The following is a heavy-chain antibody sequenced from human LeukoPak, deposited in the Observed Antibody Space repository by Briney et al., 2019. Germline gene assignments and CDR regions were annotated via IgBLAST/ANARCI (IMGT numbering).Heavy chain of an antibody. J-gene: IGHJ6*02. CDR2: IRYDGSNK. CDR3: AKVMYPVCYDILTGLPTIDYYGMDV. V-gene: IGHV3-30*02. Sequence: PGGSLRLSCAASGFTFSSYGMHWVRQAPGKGLEWVAFIRYDGSNKYYADSVKGRFTISRDNSKNTLYLQMNSLRAEDTAVYYCAKVMYPVCYDILTGLPTIDYYGMDVWGQGTTVTVSS. CDR1: GFTFSSYG. D-gene: IGHD3-9*01.